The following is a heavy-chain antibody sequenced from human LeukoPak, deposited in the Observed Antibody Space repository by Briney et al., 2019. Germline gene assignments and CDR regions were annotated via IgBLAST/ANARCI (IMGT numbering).Heavy chain of an antibody. D-gene: IGHD5-12*01. CDR1: GGSFSGYY. CDR2: INHSGST. Sequence: SETLSLTCAVYGGSFSGYYWSWIRQPPGKGLEWIGEINHSGSTNYNPSLKSRVTISVDTSKNQFSLKLSSVTAADTAVYYCARGPRYSGYDYAKYNWFDPWGQGTLVTVSS. CDR3: ARGPRYSGYDYAKYNWFDP. J-gene: IGHJ5*02. V-gene: IGHV4-34*01.